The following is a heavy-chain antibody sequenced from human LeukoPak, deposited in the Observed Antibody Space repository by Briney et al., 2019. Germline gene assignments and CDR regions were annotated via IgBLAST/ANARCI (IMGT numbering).Heavy chain of an antibody. CDR1: GFTFASYA. J-gene: IGHJ5*02. D-gene: IGHD2-8*01. CDR3: AKDIWLVTDGFQTFHL. Sequence: GESLRLSCAASGFTFASYAMSWVRQAPGKGLEWISGVTPGGNIPYYADSVKGRFTISRDNSRNTLYLQMDSLTAADTALYYCAKDIWLVTDGFQTFHLWGQGTLVSVSS. V-gene: IGHV3-23*01. CDR2: VTPGGNIP.